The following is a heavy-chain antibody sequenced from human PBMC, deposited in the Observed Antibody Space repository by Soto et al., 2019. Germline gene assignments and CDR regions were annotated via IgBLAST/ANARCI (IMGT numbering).Heavy chain of an antibody. D-gene: IGHD6-25*01. CDR3: ARRGQFDF. Sequence: QVQLVQSGGGLVRPGGSLRLSCEASGFIFSDYYMAWIRQAPGKGLEWVSYISGSGDTIYYADSVKGRFTISRDSAKDSLYLQMNTLRDEDKAIYYCARRGQFDFWGQGTVVTVSS. V-gene: IGHV3-11*01. CDR1: GFIFSDYY. CDR2: ISGSGDTI. J-gene: IGHJ4*02.